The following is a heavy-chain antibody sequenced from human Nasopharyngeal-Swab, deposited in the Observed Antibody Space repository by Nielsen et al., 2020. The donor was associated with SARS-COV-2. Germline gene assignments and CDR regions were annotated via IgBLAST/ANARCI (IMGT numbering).Heavy chain of an antibody. D-gene: IGHD6-13*01. V-gene: IGHV4-38-2*02. J-gene: IGHJ4*02. CDR3: AREGLAAASDY. CDR2: IYHSGST. Sequence: SETLSLTCTVSGYSISSGYYWGWIRQPPGKGLEWIGSIYHSGSTYYNPSLKSRVTISVDTSKNQFSLKLSSVTAADTAVYYCAREGLAAASDYWAREPWSPSPQ. CDR1: GYSISSGYY.